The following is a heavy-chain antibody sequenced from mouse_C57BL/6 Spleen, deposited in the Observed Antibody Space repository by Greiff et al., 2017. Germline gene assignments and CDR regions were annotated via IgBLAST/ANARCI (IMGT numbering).Heavy chain of an antibody. Sequence: VQLQQSGPELVKPGASVKISCKASGYTFTDYYMNWVKQSHGKSLEWIGDINPNNGGTSYNQKFKGKATLTVDKSSSTAYMELRSLTSEDSAVYYCARANWDVCAMDYWGQGTSVTVSS. CDR1: GYTFTDYY. CDR2: INPNNGGT. D-gene: IGHD4-1*02. CDR3: ARANWDVCAMDY. V-gene: IGHV1-26*01. J-gene: IGHJ4*01.